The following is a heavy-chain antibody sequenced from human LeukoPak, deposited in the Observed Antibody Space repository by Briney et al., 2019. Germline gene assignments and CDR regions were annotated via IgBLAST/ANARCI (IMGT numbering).Heavy chain of an antibody. CDR2: IYSSGST. CDR1: GGSINSYY. J-gene: IGHJ4*02. CDR3: ARGGKATVVTM. Sequence: PSETLSLTCTVSGGSINSYYWSWIRQPAGKGLEWIGRIYSSGSTNYNPSLKSRVSMSVDTSKNQFSLRLTSVTAADTAVYYCARGGKATVVTMWGQGILVTVSS. D-gene: IGHD4-23*01. V-gene: IGHV4-4*07.